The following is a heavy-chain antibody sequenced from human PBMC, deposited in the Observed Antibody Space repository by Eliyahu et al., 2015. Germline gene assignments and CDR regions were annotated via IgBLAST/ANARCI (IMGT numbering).Heavy chain of an antibody. CDR2: IKQDGSEK. CDR3: AREPSWDGYNLRGYFDY. D-gene: IGHD5-24*01. CDR1: GFTFSSYW. Sequence: EVQLVESGGGLVQPGGSLRLSCAASGFTFSSYWXSWVRQAPGKGLEWVANIKQDGSEKYYVDSVKGRFTISRDNAKNSLYLQMNSLRAEDTAVYYCAREPSWDGYNLRGYFDYWGQGTLVTVSS. V-gene: IGHV3-7*01. J-gene: IGHJ4*02.